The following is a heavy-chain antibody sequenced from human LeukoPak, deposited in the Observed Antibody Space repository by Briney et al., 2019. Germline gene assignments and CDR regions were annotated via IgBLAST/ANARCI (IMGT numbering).Heavy chain of an antibody. CDR2: IYYSGST. CDR3: ARGAAARPPYYYYYMDV. V-gene: IGHV4-59*01. Sequence: SETLSLTCTVSGGSISSYYWSWIRQPPGKGLEWIGYIYYSGSTNYNPSLKSRVTISVDTSKNQFSLKLSSVTAADTAVYYCARGAAARPPYYYYYMDVWGKGTTVTVSS. J-gene: IGHJ6*03. CDR1: GGSISSYY. D-gene: IGHD6-6*01.